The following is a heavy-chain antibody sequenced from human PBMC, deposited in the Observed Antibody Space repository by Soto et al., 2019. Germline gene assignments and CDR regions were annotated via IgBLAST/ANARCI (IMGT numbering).Heavy chain of an antibody. D-gene: IGHD3-10*01. CDR2: IYHSGST. CDR1: GYSISSGYY. Sequence: ASETLSLTCAVSGYSISSGYYWGWIRQPPGKGLEWIGSIYHSGSTYYNPSLKSRVTISVDTSKNQFSLKLSSVTAADTAVYYCARDLITMVRGETWFDPWGQGTLVTVSS. J-gene: IGHJ5*02. CDR3: ARDLITMVRGETWFDP. V-gene: IGHV4-38-2*02.